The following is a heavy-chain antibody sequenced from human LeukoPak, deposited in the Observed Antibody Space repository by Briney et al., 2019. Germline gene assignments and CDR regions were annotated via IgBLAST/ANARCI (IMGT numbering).Heavy chain of an antibody. CDR2: IYYSGST. Sequence: PSETLSLTCTVSGGSISSYYWSWIRQLPGKGLEWIGYIYYSGSTNYNPSLKSRVTISVDTSKNQFSLKLSSVTAADTAVYYCARDVSSTSPASGWFDPWGQGTLVTVSS. CDR1: GGSISSYY. CDR3: ARDVSSTSPASGWFDP. J-gene: IGHJ5*02. V-gene: IGHV4-59*01. D-gene: IGHD2-2*01.